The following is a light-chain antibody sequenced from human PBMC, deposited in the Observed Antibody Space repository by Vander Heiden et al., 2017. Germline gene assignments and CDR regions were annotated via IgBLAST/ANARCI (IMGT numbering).Light chain of an antibody. V-gene: IGLV1-40*01. CDR3: QSYDNSLSGWV. J-gene: IGLJ3*02. Sequence: QSVLTQPPSVSGAPGQRVSIFCTGNSSNIGAGFDVHWYQQLPGTAPRLVIYANNDRPAGIPDRFFGSRCSTSASLAISGVQAEDEADYYCQSYDNSLSGWVFGGGTKLTVL. CDR1: SSNIGAGFD. CDR2: ANN.